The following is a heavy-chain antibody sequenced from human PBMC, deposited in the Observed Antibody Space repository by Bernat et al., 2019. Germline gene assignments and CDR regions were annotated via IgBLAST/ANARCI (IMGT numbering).Heavy chain of an antibody. Sequence: QVQLVESGGGVVQPGRSLRLSCAASGFTFSSYAMHWVRQAPGKGLEWVAVISYDGSNKYYADSVKGRFTISRDNSKNTLYLQMNSLRAEDTAVYYGARGGGLYYDILTGYHPHFDYWGQGTLVTVSS. CDR3: ARGGGLYYDILTGYHPHFDY. CDR2: ISYDGSNK. V-gene: IGHV3-30-3*01. CDR1: GFTFSSYA. J-gene: IGHJ4*02. D-gene: IGHD3-9*01.